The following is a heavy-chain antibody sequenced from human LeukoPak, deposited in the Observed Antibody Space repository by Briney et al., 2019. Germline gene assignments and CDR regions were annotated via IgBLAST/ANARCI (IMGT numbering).Heavy chain of an antibody. Sequence: ASVKVSCKASGYTFTSYGISWVRQAPGQGLEWMGWISAYNGNTNYAQNLQGRVTMTTDTSTSTAYMELRSLRSDDTAVYYCARDLEPRPYGSSGYAVSPVDYWGQGTLVTVSS. CDR3: ARDLEPRPYGSSGYAVSPVDY. D-gene: IGHD3-22*01. CDR1: GYTFTSYG. CDR2: ISAYNGNT. V-gene: IGHV1-18*01. J-gene: IGHJ4*02.